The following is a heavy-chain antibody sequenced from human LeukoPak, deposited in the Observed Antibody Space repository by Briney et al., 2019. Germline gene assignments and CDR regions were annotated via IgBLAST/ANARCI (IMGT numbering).Heavy chain of an antibody. CDR1: SGSISSNSYY. D-gene: IGHD5-18*01. CDR3: ARQIVPPGYTYGRDFDY. V-gene: IGHV4-39*01. CDR2: IYYSGST. Sequence: PSETLSLTCTVSSGSISSNSYYWGWIRQPPGKGLEWIGSIYYSGSTCYNPSLKSRVSISVDTSKNQFSLKLSSVTAADTAVYYCARQIVPPGYTYGRDFDYWGQGTLDTVSS. J-gene: IGHJ4*02.